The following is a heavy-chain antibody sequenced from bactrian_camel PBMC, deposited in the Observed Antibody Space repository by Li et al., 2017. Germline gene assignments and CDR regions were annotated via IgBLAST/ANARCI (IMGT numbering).Heavy chain of an antibody. CDR2: IALDGRT. V-gene: IGHV3S53*01. CDR1: GYTHNSYC. Sequence: QVQLVESGGGSVQTGGSLRLSCAPSGYTHNSYCVAWFRLGVDKKREGVACIALDGRTGYTDSVKGRFTMSRDNAKNTVTLHMNNLKAEDTALYYCAAGSMSWADTAYKYWGQGTQVTVS. D-gene: IGHD5*01. CDR3: AAGSMSWADTAYKY. J-gene: IGHJ4*01.